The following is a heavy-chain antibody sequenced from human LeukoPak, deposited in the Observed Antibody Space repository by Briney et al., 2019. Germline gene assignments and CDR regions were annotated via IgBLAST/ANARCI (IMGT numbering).Heavy chain of an antibody. J-gene: IGHJ4*02. Sequence: GESLKISRKGPGYRFNSYWIGWVRPIPGRGLEWMGIIYPGDSDSSYSPSIQGQVTISADKSISTAYLQWSSLKASDTAMEYWARHHGGGWGRAVYFDNWGQGALGTVSP. CDR1: GYRFNSYW. V-gene: IGHV5-51*01. CDR2: IYPGDSDS. CDR3: ARHHGGGWGRAVYFDN. D-gene: IGHD3-16*01.